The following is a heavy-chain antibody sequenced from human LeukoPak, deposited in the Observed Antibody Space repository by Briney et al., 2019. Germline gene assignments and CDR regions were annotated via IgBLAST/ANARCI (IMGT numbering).Heavy chain of an antibody. V-gene: IGHV4-59*01. CDR2: IYYSGST. CDR3: ARATGPLYCSSTSCPEGYFDY. CDR1: GGSISSYY. Sequence: SETLSLTCTVSGGSISSYYWSWIRQPPGKGLEWIGYIYYSGSTNYNPSLKSRVTISVDTSKNQFSLKLSSVTAADTAVYYCARATGPLYCSSTSCPEGYFDYWGQGTLVTVSS. D-gene: IGHD2-2*01. J-gene: IGHJ4*02.